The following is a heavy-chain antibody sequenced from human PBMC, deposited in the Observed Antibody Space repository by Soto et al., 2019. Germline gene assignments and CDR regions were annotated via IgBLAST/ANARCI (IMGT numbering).Heavy chain of an antibody. V-gene: IGHV4-34*01. J-gene: IGHJ2*01. D-gene: IGHD3-9*01. Sequence: QVQLQQWGAGLLKPSETLSLTCAVYGGSFSGYYWSWIRQPPGKGLEWIGEINHSGSTNYNPSLKSRVTISVDTSKNQFSLKLSSVTAADTAVYYCASGYDILTGHTAVWDWYFDLWGRGTLVTVSS. CDR2: INHSGST. CDR1: GGSFSGYY. CDR3: ASGYDILTGHTAVWDWYFDL.